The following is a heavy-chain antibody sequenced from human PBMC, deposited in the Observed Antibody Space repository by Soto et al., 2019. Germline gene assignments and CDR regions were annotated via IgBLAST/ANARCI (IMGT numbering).Heavy chain of an antibody. Sequence: PSETLSLTCTVSGGSISSYYWSWIRQPPGKGLEWIGYIYYSGSTNYNPSLKSRVTISVDTSKNQFSLKLSSVTAADTAVYYCAREMSDCSSTSCYAYYYYMDVWGKGTTVTVSS. CDR3: AREMSDCSSTSCYAYYYYMDV. J-gene: IGHJ6*03. CDR2: IYYSGST. V-gene: IGHV4-59*01. D-gene: IGHD2-2*01. CDR1: GGSISSYY.